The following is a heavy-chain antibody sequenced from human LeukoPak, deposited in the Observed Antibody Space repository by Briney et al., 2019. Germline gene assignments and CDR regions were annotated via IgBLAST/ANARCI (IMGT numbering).Heavy chain of an antibody. V-gene: IGHV4-59*01. CDR1: GGSISSYY. D-gene: IGHD2-15*01. CDR2: IYYSGST. J-gene: IGHJ6*02. Sequence: PSETLSLTCTVSGGSISSYYWSWIRQPPGKGLEWIGYIYYSGSTNYNPSLKSRVTISVDTSKNQFSLKLSSVTAADTAVYYCARDRRTPDYYYYYGMDVWGQGTTVTVSS. CDR3: ARDRRTPDYYYYYGMDV.